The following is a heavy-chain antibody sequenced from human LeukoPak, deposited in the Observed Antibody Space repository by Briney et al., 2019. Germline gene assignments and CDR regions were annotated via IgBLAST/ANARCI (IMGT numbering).Heavy chain of an antibody. CDR1: GFTFSSYA. Sequence: PGGSLRLSCAASGFTFSSYAMHWVRQAPGKGLEWVAVISYDGSNKYYADSVKGRFTISRDNSKNTLYLQMNSLRAEDTAVYYCARDLARGYCSSTSCPYYYYGMDVWGQGTTVTVSS. CDR3: ARDLARGYCSSTSCPYYYYGMDV. CDR2: ISYDGSNK. D-gene: IGHD2-2*01. V-gene: IGHV3-30*04. J-gene: IGHJ6*02.